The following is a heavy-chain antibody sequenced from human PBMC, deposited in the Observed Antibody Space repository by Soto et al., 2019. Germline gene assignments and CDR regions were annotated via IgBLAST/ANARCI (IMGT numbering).Heavy chain of an antibody. CDR3: ARDGVVPAATDYYYYGMDV. CDR1: GFTFSSYG. V-gene: IGHV3-33*01. J-gene: IGHJ6*02. Sequence: GGSLRLSCAASGFTFSSYGMHWVRQAPGKGLEWVAVIWYDGSNKYYADSVKGRFTISRDNSKNTLYLQMNSLRAEDTAVYYRARDGVVPAATDYYYYGMDVWGQGTTVTVSS. D-gene: IGHD2-2*01. CDR2: IWYDGSNK.